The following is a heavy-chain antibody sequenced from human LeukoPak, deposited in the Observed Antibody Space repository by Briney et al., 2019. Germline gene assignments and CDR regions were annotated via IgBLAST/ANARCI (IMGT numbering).Heavy chain of an antibody. CDR1: GYTFTNYY. V-gene: IGHV1-46*01. CDR3: ARSEFSRAIYFDP. J-gene: IGHJ5*02. Sequence: VSVKVSCKASGYTFTNYYMHWVRQAPGRGFEWMGIIDPSGGSTTYAQNFQGRVTMTRDTSTSTVYMNLTSLRSEDTAVYYCARSEFSRAIYFDPWGQGTLVTVSS. D-gene: IGHD6-6*01. CDR2: IDPSGGST.